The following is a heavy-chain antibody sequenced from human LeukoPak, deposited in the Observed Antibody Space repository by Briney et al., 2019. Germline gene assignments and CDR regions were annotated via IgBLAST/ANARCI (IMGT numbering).Heavy chain of an antibody. Sequence: SETLSLTCTVSGGSISSYYWSWIRQPSGKGLEWIGYIYYSGSTNYNPSLKSRVTISVDTSKNQFSLKLSSVTAADTAVYYCASYRPWYFDLWGRGTLVTVSS. J-gene: IGHJ2*01. V-gene: IGHV4-59*01. CDR1: GGSISSYY. CDR2: IYYSGST. CDR3: ASYRPWYFDL.